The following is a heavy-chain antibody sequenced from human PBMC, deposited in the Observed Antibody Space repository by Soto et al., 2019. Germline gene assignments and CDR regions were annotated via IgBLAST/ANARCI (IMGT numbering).Heavy chain of an antibody. CDR2: ISAYNGNT. J-gene: IGHJ4*02. Sequence: VKVSCKAAGYTFSSYVISWVRQAPGQGLEWMGWISAYNGNTNYAQKLQGRVTMTTDTSTSTAYMELRSLRSDDTAVYYCARDYYYDSSGYYSSDFWGQGTLVTVSS. CDR1: GYTFSSYV. D-gene: IGHD3-22*01. V-gene: IGHV1-18*01. CDR3: ARDYYYDSSGYYSSDF.